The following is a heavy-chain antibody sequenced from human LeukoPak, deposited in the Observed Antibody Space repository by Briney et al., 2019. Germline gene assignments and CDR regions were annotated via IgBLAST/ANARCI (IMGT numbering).Heavy chain of an antibody. Sequence: GASVKFSGKASENIFISHYWHWGGQAPGQGLGGRGIINLRGGSTRYAQKFQGRLTMTRDRSTSTIQMELSSLRSEDTALYYCATEPSSLKHFDIWGQGTMVTVSS. V-gene: IGHV1-46*01. J-gene: IGHJ3*02. CDR1: ENIFISHY. CDR2: INLRGGST. D-gene: IGHD6-6*01. CDR3: ATEPSSLKHFDI.